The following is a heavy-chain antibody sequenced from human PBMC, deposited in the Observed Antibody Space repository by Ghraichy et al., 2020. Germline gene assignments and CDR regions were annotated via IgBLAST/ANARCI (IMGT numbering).Heavy chain of an antibody. J-gene: IGHJ4*02. CDR2: SDGDGDK. CDR3: ARLGDDSNNYHFDY. Sequence: SGPTLVKPTQILTLTCSFSGFSLRSTAMCVAWIRQPPGKALKWLARSDGDGDKYYNKSLKTRLTISKDTSRDQVVLTMTNVDPVDPATYCCARLGDDSNNYHFDYWGQGTLVTVSS. D-gene: IGHD3-22*01. CDR1: GFSLRSTAMC. V-gene: IGHV2-70*11.